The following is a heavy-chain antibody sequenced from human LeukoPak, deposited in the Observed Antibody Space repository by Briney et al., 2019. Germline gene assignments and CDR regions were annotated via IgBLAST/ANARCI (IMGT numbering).Heavy chain of an antibody. CDR3: ARDGYCSGGSCYSGGSAFDY. D-gene: IGHD2-15*01. J-gene: IGHJ4*02. Sequence: GGSLRLSCAASGFTFSSYSMNWVRQAPGKGLEWVSSISSSSSYIYYADSVKGRFTISRDNAKNSLYLQMNSLRAEGTAVYYCARDGYCSGGSCYSGGSAFDYWGQGTLVTVSS. CDR1: GFTFSSYS. V-gene: IGHV3-21*01. CDR2: ISSSSSYI.